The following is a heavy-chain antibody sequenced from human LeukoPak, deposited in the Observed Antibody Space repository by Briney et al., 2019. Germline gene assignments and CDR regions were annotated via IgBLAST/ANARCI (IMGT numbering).Heavy chain of an antibody. CDR2: ISSSGSTI. V-gene: IGHV3-11*04. J-gene: IGHJ5*02. D-gene: IGHD1-20*01. CDR3: ASTYNWNPAYNWFDP. Sequence: GGSLRLSCAASGFTFSGYYMSWIRQAPGKGLEWVSYISSSGSTIYYADSVKGRFTISRDNAKNSLYLRMNSLRAEDTAVYYCASTYNWNPAYNWFDPWGQGTLVTVSS. CDR1: GFTFSGYY.